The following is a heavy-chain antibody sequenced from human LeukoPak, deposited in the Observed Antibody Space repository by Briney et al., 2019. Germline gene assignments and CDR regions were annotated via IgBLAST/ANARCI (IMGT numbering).Heavy chain of an antibody. CDR3: ARTTYYYDSSGYALDY. V-gene: IGHV4-4*07. CDR1: GGSISSYY. J-gene: IGHJ4*02. CDR2: IYTSGST. Sequence: PSETLSLTCTVSGGSISSYYWSWIRQPAGKGLEWIGRIYTSGSTNYNPSLKSRVTISVDTSKNQFSLKLSSVTAADTAVYYCARTTYYYDSSGYALDYWGQGTLVTVSS. D-gene: IGHD3-22*01.